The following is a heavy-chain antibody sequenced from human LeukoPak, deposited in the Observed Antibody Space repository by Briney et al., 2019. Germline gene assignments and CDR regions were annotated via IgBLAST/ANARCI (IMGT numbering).Heavy chain of an antibody. CDR1: GYSINNGFY. Sequence: SETLSLTCTVSGYSINNGFYWDWIRQPPGRGLEWIGGMYYNGRTYYNPSLKSRVHISPDTSKNHFSLKLSSVTAADTAVYYCARARRDVAEAMDWGQGTLVTVSS. CDR3: ARARRDVAEAMD. CDR2: MYYNGRT. J-gene: IGHJ4*02. D-gene: IGHD1-14*01. V-gene: IGHV4-38-2*02.